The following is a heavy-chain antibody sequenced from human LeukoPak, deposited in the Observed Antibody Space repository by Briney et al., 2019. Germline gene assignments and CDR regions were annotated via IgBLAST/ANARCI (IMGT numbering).Heavy chain of an antibody. Sequence: GASVKVSCTASGYTFTSYAMHWVRQAPGQRLEWMGWINAGNGNTKYSQKLQGRVTITRDTSASTAYMELSSLRSEDTAVYYCARAYYGLINWFDPWGQGTLVTVSP. CDR3: ARAYYGLINWFDP. CDR2: INAGNGNT. V-gene: IGHV1-3*01. J-gene: IGHJ5*02. D-gene: IGHD3-10*01. CDR1: GYTFTSYA.